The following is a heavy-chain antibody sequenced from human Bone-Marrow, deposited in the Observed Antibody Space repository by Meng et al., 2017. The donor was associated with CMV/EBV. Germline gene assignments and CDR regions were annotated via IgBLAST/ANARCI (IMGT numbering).Heavy chain of an antibody. CDR1: GYTFTGYY. V-gene: IGHV1-2*02. CDR3: ARELVWGDTQTEDIAFDI. D-gene: IGHD3-16*01. J-gene: IGHJ3*02. CDR2: INPNSGGT. Sequence: ASVKVSCKASGYTFTGYYMHWVRQAPGQGLEWMGWINPNSGGTNYAQKFQGRVTMTRDTSISTAYMELSRLRSDDTAVYYCARELVWGDTQTEDIAFDIWGQGPMVPVSS.